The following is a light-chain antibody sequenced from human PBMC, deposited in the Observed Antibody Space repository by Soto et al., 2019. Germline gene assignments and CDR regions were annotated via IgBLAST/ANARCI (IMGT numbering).Light chain of an antibody. J-gene: IGKJ1*01. CDR3: QQYNIYSWT. CDR1: QNINSW. V-gene: IGKV1-5*03. CDR2: KAS. Sequence: DIQMTQSPSTLSTSVGDRVTITCRASQNINSWMAWFQQKPGKAPKLLIYKASSLESGVPSRFSGSGSGTEFTLAISSLQPDDFATYFCQQYNIYSWTFGQGTKVDIK.